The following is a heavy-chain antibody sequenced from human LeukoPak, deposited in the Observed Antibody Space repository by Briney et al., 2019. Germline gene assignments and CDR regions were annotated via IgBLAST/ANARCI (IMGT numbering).Heavy chain of an antibody. CDR1: GFSFNTYG. D-gene: IGHD1-1*01. V-gene: IGHV3-30*02. Sequence: HSGGSLRLSCAASGFSFNTYGMHWVRQAPGKGLEWVAYIRSDGKYKPCADSVKGRFTISRDNSKNTMYLQMNSLRIDDTAVYYCARGYDSPDYWGQGTLVTVSS. J-gene: IGHJ4*02. CDR2: IRSDGKYK. CDR3: ARGYDSPDY.